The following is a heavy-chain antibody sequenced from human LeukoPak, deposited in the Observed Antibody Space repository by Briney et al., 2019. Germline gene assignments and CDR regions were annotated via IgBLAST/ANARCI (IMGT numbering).Heavy chain of an antibody. CDR2: ISAYNGYT. J-gene: IGHJ4*02. Sequence: GASVKVSCKASGGTFSSYAICWVRQAPGQGLERMGWISAYNGYTKYAPSLQGRVTMTTDTSTSTAYMQLRSLRSDDTAMYYCARVGGNYEGLIDYWGQGTLVTVSS. CDR3: ARVGGNYEGLIDY. CDR1: GGTFSSYA. V-gene: IGHV1-18*01. D-gene: IGHD1-26*01.